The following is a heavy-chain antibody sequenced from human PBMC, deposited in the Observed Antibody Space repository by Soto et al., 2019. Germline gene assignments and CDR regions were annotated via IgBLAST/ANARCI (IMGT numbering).Heavy chain of an antibody. J-gene: IGHJ3*02. CDR1: GGSISSGGYY. CDR3: ARSNDYGDFSDAFDI. Sequence: QVQLQASGPGLVKPSQTLSLTCTVSGGSISSGGYYWSWIRQHPGKGLEWIGYIYYSGSTYYNPSVKSRVTISVDTSKNQFSLKLSSVTATDTAVYYCARSNDYGDFSDAFDIWGQGTMVTVSS. CDR2: IYYSGST. V-gene: IGHV4-31*03. D-gene: IGHD4-17*01.